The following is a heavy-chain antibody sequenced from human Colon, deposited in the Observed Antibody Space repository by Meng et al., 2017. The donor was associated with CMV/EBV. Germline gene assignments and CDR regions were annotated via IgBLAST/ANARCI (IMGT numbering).Heavy chain of an antibody. J-gene: IGHJ4*02. V-gene: IGHV4-59*01. CDR3: ASFDFGGSFSLDY. D-gene: IGHD3-10*01. CDR2: VYYNGNA. Sequence: CTVSGVSFNSYYWPWLRQSPGRGLEWIGYVYYNGNANYNPSLKSRVTMSVDTSKSQFSLNVGAVTAADTAMYHCASFDFGGSFSLDYWGQGTLVTVSS. CDR1: GVSFNSYY.